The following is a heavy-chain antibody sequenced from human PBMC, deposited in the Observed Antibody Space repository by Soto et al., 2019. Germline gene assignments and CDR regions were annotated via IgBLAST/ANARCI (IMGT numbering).Heavy chain of an antibody. CDR3: ERGATRGLRSCSYGHFYYYNMEV. Sequence: ASVKVSCTASGYTFTSYDINWVLQATGQGLERMGWMNPNSGNTGYEQKFQGRATMTRKTSISTAYKELSSLRSEDTAVYYCERGATRGLRSCSYGHFYYYNMEVWGKGSTITVPS. D-gene: IGHD2-15*01. J-gene: IGHJ6*03. V-gene: IGHV1-8*01. CDR1: GYTFTSYD. CDR2: MNPNSGNT.